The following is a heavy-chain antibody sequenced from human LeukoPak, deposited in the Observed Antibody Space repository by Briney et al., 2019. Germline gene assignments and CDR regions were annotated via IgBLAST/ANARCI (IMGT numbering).Heavy chain of an antibody. D-gene: IGHD4-11*01. CDR1: GFTVSSNY. Sequence: GGSLRLSCAASGFTVSSNYMSWIRQAPGKGLEWVANIKQDESEKYYVDSVKGRFTISRDNAKNSLYLQMNSLRAEDTAVYYCARGSAVTANNFDFWGQGTLVTVSS. CDR3: ARGSAVTANNFDF. CDR2: IKQDESEK. J-gene: IGHJ4*02. V-gene: IGHV3-7*01.